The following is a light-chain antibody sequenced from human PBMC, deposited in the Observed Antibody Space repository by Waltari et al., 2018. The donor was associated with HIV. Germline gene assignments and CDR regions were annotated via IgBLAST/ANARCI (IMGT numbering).Light chain of an antibody. Sequence: QSALTQPASVSGSPGQAITISCTGTSSDVGGYNYVSWYQHHPGKAPKLMISEVSIRPSGVSNRFSGSNSGNTASLTISGLQAEDEADYYCSSYSSSITLYVVFGGGTTLTVL. J-gene: IGLJ2*01. CDR2: EVS. CDR3: SSYSSSITLYVV. CDR1: SSDVGGYNY. V-gene: IGLV2-14*01.